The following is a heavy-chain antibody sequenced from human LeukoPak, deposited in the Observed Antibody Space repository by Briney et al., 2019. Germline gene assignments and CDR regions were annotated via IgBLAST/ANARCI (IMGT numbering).Heavy chain of an antibody. V-gene: IGHV4-39*02. CDR2: IYYSGST. D-gene: IGHD3-10*01. J-gene: IGHJ5*02. CDR3: ARDGRVRGVIIHAWFDP. Sequence: SETLSLTCTVSGGSISSSSYYWGWIRQPPGKGLEWIGSIYYSGSTYYNPSLKSRVTISVDTSKNQFSLKLSSVTAADTAVYYCARDGRVRGVIIHAWFDPWGQGTLVTVSS. CDR1: GGSISSSSYY.